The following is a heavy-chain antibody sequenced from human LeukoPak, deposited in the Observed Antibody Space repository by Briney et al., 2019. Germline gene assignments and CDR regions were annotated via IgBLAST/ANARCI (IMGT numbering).Heavy chain of an antibody. CDR2: IIPFLGTT. J-gene: IGHJ4*02. CDR3: AKRGVVIRGILVIGYHQEAYHYDF. V-gene: IGHV1-69*05. Sequence: ASVKVSCKASGGTFRRYSVSWVRQAPGPGLEWMGGIIPFLGTTSYAQNFQGRVTITTDESTSTTYMEVSSLRSEDTAVYFCAKRGVVIRGILVIGYHQEAYHYDFWGQGVLVTVSS. D-gene: IGHD3-10*01. CDR1: GGTFRRYS.